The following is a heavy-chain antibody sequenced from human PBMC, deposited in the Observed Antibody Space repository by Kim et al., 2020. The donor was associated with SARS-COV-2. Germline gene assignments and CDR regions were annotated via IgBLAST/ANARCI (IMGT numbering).Heavy chain of an antibody. Sequence: SETLSLTCAVYGGSFSGYYWSWIRQPPGKGLEWIGEINHSGSTNYNPSLKSRVTISVDTSKNQFSLKLSSVTAADTAVYYCARGASTSIAAHNWFDPWGQGTLVTVSS. CDR1: GGSFSGYY. J-gene: IGHJ5*02. D-gene: IGHD6-6*01. CDR3: ARGASTSIAAHNWFDP. V-gene: IGHV4-34*01. CDR2: INHSGST.